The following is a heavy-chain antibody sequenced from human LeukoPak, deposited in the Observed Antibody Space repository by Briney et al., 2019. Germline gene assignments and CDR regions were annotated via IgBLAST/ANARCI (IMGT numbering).Heavy chain of an antibody. CDR3: ARGGNWDFDY. CDR2: MYNSGTG. V-gene: IGHV4-4*02. Sequence: SETLSLTCAVSGVSITSHPWNWVRQPPGKGLEWIGEMYNSGTGTYKPSLRSRVTMFFDESKNHFSLKLNSVTDADTAVYYCARGGNWDFDYWGQGVLVFVSS. CDR1: GVSITSHPW. D-gene: IGHD7-27*01. J-gene: IGHJ4*02.